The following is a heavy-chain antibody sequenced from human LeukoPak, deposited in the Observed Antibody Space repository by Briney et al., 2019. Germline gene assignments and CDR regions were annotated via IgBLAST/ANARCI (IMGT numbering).Heavy chain of an antibody. CDR3: AREGGYCSSTSCHDYYYYGMDV. CDR1: GYTFTSYG. Sequence: ASVKVSCKASGYTFTSYGISWVRQAPGQRLEWMGWINAGNGNTKYSQKFQGRVTITRDTSASTAYMELSSLRSEDAALYYCAREGGYCSSTSCHDYYYYGMDVWGQGTTVTVS. CDR2: INAGNGNT. J-gene: IGHJ6*02. V-gene: IGHV1-3*01. D-gene: IGHD2-2*03.